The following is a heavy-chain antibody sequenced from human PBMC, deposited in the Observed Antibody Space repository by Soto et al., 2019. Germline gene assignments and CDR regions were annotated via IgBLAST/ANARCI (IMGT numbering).Heavy chain of an antibody. D-gene: IGHD2-2*02. CDR1: GGTFSSYA. Sequence: SVKVSCKASGGTFSSYAISWVRQAPGQGLEWMGGIIPIFGTANYAQKFQGRVTITADESTSTAYMELSSLRSEDTAVYYCARYLCSTSCYIQAFDIWGQGTMVTVSS. CDR3: ARYLCSTSCYIQAFDI. CDR2: IIPIFGTA. V-gene: IGHV1-69*13. J-gene: IGHJ3*02.